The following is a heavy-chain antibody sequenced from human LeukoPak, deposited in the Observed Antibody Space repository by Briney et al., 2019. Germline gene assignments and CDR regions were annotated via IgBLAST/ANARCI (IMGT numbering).Heavy chain of an antibody. Sequence: SQTLSLTCAISGDSVSSNSAAWNWIRQSPSRGLEWLGRTYYRSKWYNDYAVSVKSRITINPDTSKNQFSLQLNSVTPEDTAVYYCARVPVEPYGDSLSYYLDYWGQGTLVTVSS. J-gene: IGHJ4*02. D-gene: IGHD4-17*01. CDR3: ARVPVEPYGDSLSYYLDY. CDR1: GDSVSSNSAA. V-gene: IGHV6-1*01. CDR2: TYYRSKWYN.